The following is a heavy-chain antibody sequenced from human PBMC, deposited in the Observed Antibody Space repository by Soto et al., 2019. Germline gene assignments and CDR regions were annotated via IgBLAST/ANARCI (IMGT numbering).Heavy chain of an antibody. CDR3: ARIFIDELVFGWFDP. D-gene: IGHD3-3*01. CDR1: GYTFTSYG. CDR2: ISAYNGNT. Sequence: GASVKVSCKASGYTFTSYGISWVRQAPGQGLEWMGWISAYNGNTNYAQKLQGRVTMTTDTSTSTAYMELRSLRSDDTAVYYCARIFIDELVFGWFDPWGQGTQVTVSS. V-gene: IGHV1-18*01. J-gene: IGHJ5*02.